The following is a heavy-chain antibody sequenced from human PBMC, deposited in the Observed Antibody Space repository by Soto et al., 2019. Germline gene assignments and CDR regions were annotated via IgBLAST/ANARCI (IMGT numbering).Heavy chain of an antibody. CDR3: ARGDTKVRGVIIDYFDY. CDR2: INTGNGNT. CDR1: GYTFTSYT. Sequence: QVQLVQSGAEVKKPGASVKVSCKASGYTFTSYTLHWVRQAPGQRLEWMGWINTGNGNTKYSQKFQGRVTITRDTSASTGYMELSSLRSEDTAVYYCARGDTKVRGVIIDYFDYWGQGTLVTVSS. J-gene: IGHJ4*02. D-gene: IGHD3-10*01. V-gene: IGHV1-3*04.